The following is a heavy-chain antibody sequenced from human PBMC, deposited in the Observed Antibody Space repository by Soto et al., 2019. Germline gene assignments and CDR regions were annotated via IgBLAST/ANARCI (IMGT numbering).Heavy chain of an antibody. Sequence: QVHLVQSGAEVKKPGASVKVSCKASRDTFTGYYMHWVRQAPGQGLEWMGWINPNSGGPNYAQKFQGRVTMTRDTSISTVYMELSRPRSDDTAVYYCARAPIPDAFDIWGQGTMVTVSS. CDR3: ARAPIPDAFDI. V-gene: IGHV1-2*02. CDR1: RDTFTGYY. J-gene: IGHJ3*02. CDR2: INPNSGGP.